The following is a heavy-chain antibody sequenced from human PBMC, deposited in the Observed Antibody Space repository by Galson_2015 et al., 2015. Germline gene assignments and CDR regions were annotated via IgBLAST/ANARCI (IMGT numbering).Heavy chain of an antibody. CDR2: IWYDGSNK. D-gene: IGHD1-26*01. J-gene: IGHJ3*02. V-gene: IGHV3-33*01. Sequence: LRLSCAASGFTFSSYGMHWVRQAPGKGLEWVAVIWYDGSNKYYADSVKGRFTISRNNSKNTLYLQMNSLRAEDTAVYYCARGGGARRAAFDIWGQGTMVTVSS. CDR1: GFTFSSYG. CDR3: ARGGGARRAAFDI.